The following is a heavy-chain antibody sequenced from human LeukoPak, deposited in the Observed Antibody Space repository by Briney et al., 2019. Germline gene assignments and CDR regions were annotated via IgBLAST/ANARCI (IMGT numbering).Heavy chain of an antibody. D-gene: IGHD6-19*01. Sequence: GGSLRLSCAASGFMFDGYVMHWVRQAPGKGLEWVAVISHDTYNKYYGDSVKGRFTISRDNSKSTLYLQMNSLRPEDTAVYYCAMDRSPGWYELGAFDSWGQGTLVTVSS. CDR3: AMDRSPGWYELGAFDS. CDR1: GFMFDGYV. V-gene: IGHV3-30*03. CDR2: ISHDTYNK. J-gene: IGHJ4*02.